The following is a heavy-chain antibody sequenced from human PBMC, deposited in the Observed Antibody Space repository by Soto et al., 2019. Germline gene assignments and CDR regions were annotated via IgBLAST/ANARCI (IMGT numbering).Heavy chain of an antibody. CDR2: ISSSSSTI. Sequence: GGSLRLSCAASGFTFSSYSMNWVRQAPGKGLEWVSYISSSSSTIYYADSVKGRFTISRDDAKNSLYLQMNSLRAEDTAVYYCARDQGSYLYNWFDPWGQGTLVTVSS. V-gene: IGHV3-48*01. CDR3: ARDQGSYLYNWFDP. D-gene: IGHD1-26*01. J-gene: IGHJ5*02. CDR1: GFTFSSYS.